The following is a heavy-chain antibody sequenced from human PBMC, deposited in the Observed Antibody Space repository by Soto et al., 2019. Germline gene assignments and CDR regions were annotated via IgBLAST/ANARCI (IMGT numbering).Heavy chain of an antibody. V-gene: IGHV4-30-2*01. D-gene: IGHD3-22*01. Sequence: QLQLQESGSGLVKPSQTLSLTCAVSGDSISSGGYSWNWIRQPPGKGLEWIGYIYHSGGPDYNPSLKSRVTITVDRSNNQFSLNLRSVTAADTAVYYCARDSRSGYYLEYWGQGTLVTVSS. CDR1: GDSISSGGYS. J-gene: IGHJ4*02. CDR3: ARDSRSGYYLEY. CDR2: IYHSGGP.